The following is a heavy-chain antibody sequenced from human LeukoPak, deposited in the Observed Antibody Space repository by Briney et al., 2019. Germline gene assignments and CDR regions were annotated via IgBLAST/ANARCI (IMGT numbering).Heavy chain of an antibody. CDR1: GGSISSSSYY. J-gene: IGHJ4*02. CDR2: IYYSGST. D-gene: IGHD1-14*01. Sequence: SETLSLTWTVPGGSISSSSYYWGWIRQPPGKGLEWIGSIYYSGSTYYNPSLKSRVTISVDTSKNQFSLKLSSVTAAATAVYYCARHKNQAYFDYWGQGTLVTVSS. CDR3: ARHKNQAYFDY. V-gene: IGHV4-39*01.